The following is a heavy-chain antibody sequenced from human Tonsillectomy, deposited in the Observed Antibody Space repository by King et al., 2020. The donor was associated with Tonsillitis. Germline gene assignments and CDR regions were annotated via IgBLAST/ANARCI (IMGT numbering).Heavy chain of an antibody. Sequence: QLVQSGAEVKKPGASVKVSCKASGYTFTSYDLNWVRQATGQGLEWWGWMNPNSGNTGYAQKFQGRVTMTRNTSISTAYMELSSLRSEDTAVYYCARVILGSGSYDAFDIWGQGTMVTVSS. V-gene: IGHV1-8*01. CDR2: MNPNSGNT. D-gene: IGHD3-10*01. J-gene: IGHJ3*02. CDR3: ARVILGSGSYDAFDI. CDR1: GYTFTSYD.